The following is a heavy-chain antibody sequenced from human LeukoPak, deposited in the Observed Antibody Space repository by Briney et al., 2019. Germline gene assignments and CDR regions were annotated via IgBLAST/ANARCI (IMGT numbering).Heavy chain of an antibody. D-gene: IGHD3-10*01. CDR1: GFTFSSYG. CDR2: IWYDGSNK. CDR3: ARASSGGSGSYYNDY. V-gene: IGHV3-33*01. J-gene: IGHJ4*02. Sequence: GGSLRLSCAASGFTFSSYGMHWVRQAPGKGLEWVAVIWYDGSNKYYADSVKGRFTISRDNSKNTLYLQMNSLRAEDTAVYYCARASSGGSGSYYNDYWGQGTLVTVSS.